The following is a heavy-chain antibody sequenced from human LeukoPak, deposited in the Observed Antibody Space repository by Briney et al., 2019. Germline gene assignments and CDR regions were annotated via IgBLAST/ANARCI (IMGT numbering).Heavy chain of an antibody. CDR1: GFTFSSYA. CDR3: AYDSSGYYVY. J-gene: IGHJ4*02. D-gene: IGHD3-22*01. CDR2: ISYDGSNK. Sequence: GGSLRLSYAASGFTFSSYAMHWVRPAPGKALEWVAVISYDGSNKYYADSVKGRYTISRDNSKNTLYLQMNSLRAEDTAVYYCAYDSSGYYVYWGQGTLVTVSS. V-gene: IGHV3-30-3*01.